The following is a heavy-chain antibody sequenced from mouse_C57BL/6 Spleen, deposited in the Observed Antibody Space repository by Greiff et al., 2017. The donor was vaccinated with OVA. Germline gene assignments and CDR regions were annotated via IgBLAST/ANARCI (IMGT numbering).Heavy chain of an antibody. D-gene: IGHD1-1*01. V-gene: IGHV1-64*01. J-gene: IGHJ4*01. CDR3: ARRYYGSSPLSDAMDY. Sequence: VQLQQSGAELVKPGASVKLSCKASGYTFTSYWMHWVKQRPGQGLEWIGMIHPNSGSTNYNEKFKSKATLTVDKSSSTAYMQLSSLTSEDSAVYYCARRYYGSSPLSDAMDYWGQGTSVTVSS. CDR1: GYTFTSYW. CDR2: IHPNSGST.